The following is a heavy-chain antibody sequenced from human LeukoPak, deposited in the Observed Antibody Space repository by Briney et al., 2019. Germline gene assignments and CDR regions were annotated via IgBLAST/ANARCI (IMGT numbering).Heavy chain of an antibody. J-gene: IGHJ4*02. Sequence: LPGRSLRLSCAASGFSFNSYGMPWVRRAPGKGLEWVAVISYDGSNKYYADSVKGRFTISRDSSRNTLYLQMNSLRAEDTAVYYCARDLSGRYTTDYWGQGTLVTVSS. V-gene: IGHV3-30*03. CDR1: GFSFNSYG. CDR3: ARDLSGRYTTDY. D-gene: IGHD1-26*01. CDR2: ISYDGSNK.